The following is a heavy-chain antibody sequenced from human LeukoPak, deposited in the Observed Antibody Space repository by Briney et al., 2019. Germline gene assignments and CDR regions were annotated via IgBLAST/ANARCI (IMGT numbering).Heavy chain of an antibody. D-gene: IGHD2-2*02. Sequence: MTGGSLRLSCAATGFTFSSYSMNWVRQAPGKGLEWVSSISSSSSYIYYADSVKGRFTISRDNAKNSLYLQMNSLRAEDTAVYYCAREKLYNFDYWGQGTLVTVSS. CDR2: ISSSSSYI. CDR3: AREKLYNFDY. CDR1: GFTFSSYS. J-gene: IGHJ4*02. V-gene: IGHV3-21*01.